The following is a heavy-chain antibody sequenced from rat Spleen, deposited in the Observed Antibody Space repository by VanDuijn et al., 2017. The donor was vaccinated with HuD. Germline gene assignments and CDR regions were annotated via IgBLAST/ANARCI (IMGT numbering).Heavy chain of an antibody. J-gene: IGHJ3*01. D-gene: IGHD1-6*01. CDR2: ISTGGGNT. Sequence: EVQLVESGGGLVQPGRSMKLSCAASDFTFSHYYMAWVRQGPTEGLEWVASISTGGGNTFSRDSVKGRFIISRDNAKRTLHLKMDSLGSEDTATYYCARHSLMYTTDPFVYWGQGTLVTVSS. CDR1: DFTFSHYY. V-gene: IGHV5-25*01. CDR3: ARHSLMYTTDPFVY.